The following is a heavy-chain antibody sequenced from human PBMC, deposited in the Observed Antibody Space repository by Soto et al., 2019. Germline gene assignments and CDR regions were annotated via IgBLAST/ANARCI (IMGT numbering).Heavy chain of an antibody. Sequence: ETLSLTCTVSGASISNAYWSWIRQAAGKRLEWIGRIHSSGSTSYNPSLKSRLTISVDTSKNQFSLNLRSVTAADTAVYYCARRDRSGFSYWLDTWGQGTLVTVSS. CDR2: IHSSGST. CDR1: GASISNAY. J-gene: IGHJ5*02. CDR3: ARRDRSGFSYWLDT. D-gene: IGHD3-22*01. V-gene: IGHV4-4*07.